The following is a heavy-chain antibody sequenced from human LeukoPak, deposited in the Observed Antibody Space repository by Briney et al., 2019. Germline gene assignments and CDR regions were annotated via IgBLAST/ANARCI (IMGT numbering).Heavy chain of an antibody. J-gene: IGHJ3*02. CDR2: IYSGGST. Sequence: GGSLRLSCAASGFTFDTSTMNWVRQAPGKGLEWVSVIYSGGSTYYADSVKGRFTISRDNSKNTLYLQMNSLRAEDTAVYYCARDGNYDAFDIWGQGTMVTVSS. V-gene: IGHV3-66*01. D-gene: IGHD4-11*01. CDR3: ARDGNYDAFDI. CDR1: GFTFDTST.